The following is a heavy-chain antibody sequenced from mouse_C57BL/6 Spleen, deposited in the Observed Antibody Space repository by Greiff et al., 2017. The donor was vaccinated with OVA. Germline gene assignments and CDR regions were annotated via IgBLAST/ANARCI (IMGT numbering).Heavy chain of an antibody. J-gene: IGHJ1*03. CDR1: GYTFTDYN. CDR2: INPNNGGT. Sequence: VHVKQSGPELVKPGASVKIPCKASGYTFTDYNMDWVKQSHGKSLEWIGDINPNNGGTIYNQKFKGKATLTVDKSSSTAYMELRSLTSEDTAVYYCARDYYGSSYVRYFDVWGTGTTVTVSS. V-gene: IGHV1-18*01. D-gene: IGHD1-1*01. CDR3: ARDYYGSSYVRYFDV.